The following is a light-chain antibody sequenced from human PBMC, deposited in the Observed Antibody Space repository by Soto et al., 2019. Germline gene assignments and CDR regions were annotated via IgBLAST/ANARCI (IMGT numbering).Light chain of an antibody. J-gene: IGKJ2*01. Sequence: EIVLTQSPGTLALSPGERATLSCRASQRVSSNYVSWYQQKRGQAPRLLIYAASSRAAGIPDRFSGSGSGTDFTLTINRLEPEDFAVYYCQQYGSTPLYTFGQGIKLEIK. V-gene: IGKV3-20*01. CDR1: QRVSSNY. CDR2: AAS. CDR3: QQYGSTPLYT.